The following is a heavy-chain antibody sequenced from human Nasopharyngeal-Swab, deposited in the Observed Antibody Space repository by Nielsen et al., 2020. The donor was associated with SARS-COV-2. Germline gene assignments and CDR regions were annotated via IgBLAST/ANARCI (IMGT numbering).Heavy chain of an antibody. CDR1: GGSINSGGPS. CDR2: IFHTGST. D-gene: IGHD3-10*01. Sequence: SETLSLTCAVSGGSINSGGPSWSWIRQPPGKGLQRIGHIFHTGSTYFNPSLKSRVTISLDRSKNQFSLKLTSVTAADTAVYYCARGGTSGEYYFFYMDVWGKGTTVTVSS. V-gene: IGHV4-30-2*01. J-gene: IGHJ6*03. CDR3: ARGGTSGEYYFFYMDV.